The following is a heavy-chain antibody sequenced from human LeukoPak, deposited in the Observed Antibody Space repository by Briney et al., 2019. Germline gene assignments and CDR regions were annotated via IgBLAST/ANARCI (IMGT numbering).Heavy chain of an antibody. Sequence: ASGTLSLTCTVSGGSISSYYWSWIRQPPGKGLEWIGYIYYSGSTDYNPSLKSRVTISVDTSKNQFSLKLSSVTAADTAVYYCARVQVYDSSGYYRVGAYYYYMDVWGKGTTVTVSS. J-gene: IGHJ6*03. V-gene: IGHV4-59*01. D-gene: IGHD3-22*01. CDR1: GGSISSYY. CDR3: ARVQVYDSSGYYRVGAYYYYMDV. CDR2: IYYSGST.